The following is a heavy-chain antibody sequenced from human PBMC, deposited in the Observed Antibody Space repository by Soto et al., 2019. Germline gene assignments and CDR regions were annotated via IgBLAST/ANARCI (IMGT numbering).Heavy chain of an antibody. CDR2: ITGSGGST. J-gene: IGHJ4*02. CDR3: AKLYYSRTTSCSPHDY. CDR1: GFTFSNYD. D-gene: IGHD2-2*01. Sequence: EVHLLESGGGLVQPGVSLRLSCAASGFTFSNYDMNWVRQAPGKGLEWVSAITGSGGSTYDADSVKARFTISRDNSKNMLYLQMTSLSAEDTAVYFCAKLYYSRTTSCSPHDYRGQGTLVTVSS. V-gene: IGHV3-23*01.